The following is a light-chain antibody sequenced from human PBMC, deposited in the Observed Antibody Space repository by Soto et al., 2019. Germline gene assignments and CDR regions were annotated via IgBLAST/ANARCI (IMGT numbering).Light chain of an antibody. Sequence: QSVLTQPPSVSGAPGQRVTISCTGSSSNIGAGYDVHWYQQLPGTAPKLLIYANTNRPSGVPYRFSGSQSGTSASLAITGLQAEDEPDYYRQSEDSSLSGSGVFGTGTKVTVL. J-gene: IGLJ1*01. CDR2: ANT. CDR1: SSNIGAGYD. V-gene: IGLV1-40*01. CDR3: QSEDSSLSGSGV.